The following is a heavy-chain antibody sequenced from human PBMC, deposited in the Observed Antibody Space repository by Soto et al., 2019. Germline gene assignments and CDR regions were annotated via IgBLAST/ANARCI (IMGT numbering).Heavy chain of an antibody. CDR1: GFTFSSYS. CDR3: ARERGMPGGFGVVGAFDI. D-gene: IGHD3-3*01. CDR2: ISSSSSYI. Sequence: GGSLRLSCAASGFTFSSYSMNWVRQAPGKGLEWVSSISSSSSYIYYADSVKGRFTISRDNAKNSLYLQMNSLRAEDTAVYYCARERGMPGGFGVVGAFDIWGQGTMVTVSS. J-gene: IGHJ3*02. V-gene: IGHV3-21*01.